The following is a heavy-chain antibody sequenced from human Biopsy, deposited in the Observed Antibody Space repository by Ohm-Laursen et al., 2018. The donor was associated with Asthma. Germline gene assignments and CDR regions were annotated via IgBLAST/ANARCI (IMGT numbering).Heavy chain of an antibody. J-gene: IGHJ4*02. CDR2: ISGSGGST. V-gene: IGHV3-23*01. CDR3: ASQSSGPDFWSGYYYFDY. Sequence: SLRLSCSASGFTFSSYAMSWVRQAPGKGLEWVSAISGSGGSTYYADSVKGRLTISRDNSKNTLYLQMNGLRAEDTAVYYCASQSSGPDFWSGYYYFDYWGQGTLVTVSS. D-gene: IGHD3-3*01. CDR1: GFTFSSYA.